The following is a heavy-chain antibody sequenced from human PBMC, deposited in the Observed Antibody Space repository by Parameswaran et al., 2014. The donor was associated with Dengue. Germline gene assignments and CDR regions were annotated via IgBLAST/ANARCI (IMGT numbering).Heavy chain of an antibody. D-gene: IGHD3-3*01. V-gene: IGHV4-34*01. CDR2: INHSGST. Sequence: WIRQPQEGLEWIGEINHSGSTNYNPSLKSRVTISVDTSKNQFSLKLSSVTAADTAVYYCARKDYYDFWSGYFGAFDIWGQGTMVTVSS. J-gene: IGHJ3*02. CDR3: ARKDYYDFWSGYFGAFDI.